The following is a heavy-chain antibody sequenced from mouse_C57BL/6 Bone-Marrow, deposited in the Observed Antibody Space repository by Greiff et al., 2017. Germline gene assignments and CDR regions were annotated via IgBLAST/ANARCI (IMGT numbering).Heavy chain of an antibody. D-gene: IGHD1-1*01. CDR3: ARRSTHYYYGRSAWLAY. CDR2: IHPYSGST. V-gene: IGHV1-64*01. Sequence: LQQPGAELVQPGASVQLSCKASGYTFTSYWMHWVKQRPGHGLEWIGMIHPYSGSTNYTETFKSKATLTVDKSSSTASMQLSSLTSEDSEVYYCARRSTHYYYGRSAWLAYWGQGTLVTVSA. CDR1: GYTFTSYW. J-gene: IGHJ3*01.